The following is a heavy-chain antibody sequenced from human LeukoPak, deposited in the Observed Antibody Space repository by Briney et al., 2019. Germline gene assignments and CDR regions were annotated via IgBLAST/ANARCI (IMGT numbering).Heavy chain of an antibody. Sequence: SETLSLTCAVYGGSFSGYYCGWVRQPPGKGLEWIGEINHSGSTNYNPSLKSRVTISGDTPKNQFSLKLSAVTAADTAVYYCARGGYWNGASDYWGQGTLVTVSS. CDR2: INHSGST. CDR1: GGSFSGYY. J-gene: IGHJ4*02. V-gene: IGHV4-34*01. D-gene: IGHD1-1*01. CDR3: ARGGYWNGASDY.